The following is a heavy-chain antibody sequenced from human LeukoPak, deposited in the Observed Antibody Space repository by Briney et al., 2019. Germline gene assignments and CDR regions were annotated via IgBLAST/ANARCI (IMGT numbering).Heavy chain of an antibody. CDR3: ARENLSGPWPDY. CDR1: GYTLSNHA. CDR2: ISADNGNT. V-gene: IGHV1-18*04. Sequence: ASVKVSCKGSGYTLSNHAFSWVRQAPGQGLEWMGWISADNGNTNHAQKFQGRVSLTTDTSTSTAYMELRSLRYDDTAVYYCARENLSGPWPDYWGQGTLVIVSS. D-gene: IGHD2/OR15-2a*01. J-gene: IGHJ4*02.